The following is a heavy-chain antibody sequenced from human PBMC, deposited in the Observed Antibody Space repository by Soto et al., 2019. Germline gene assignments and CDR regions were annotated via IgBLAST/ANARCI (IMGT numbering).Heavy chain of an antibody. D-gene: IGHD5-12*01. CDR1: GFTFSSYS. CDR2: ISSSSSTI. V-gene: IGHV3-48*01. J-gene: IGHJ4*02. Sequence: EVQLVESGGGLVQPGGSLRLSCAASGFTFSSYSMNWVRQAPGKGLEWVSYISSSSSTIYYADSVKGRFTISRDNAKNSLYLQITSLRAEDTAVYYCARDSGYGLDWGQGTLVTVSS. CDR3: ARDSGYGLD.